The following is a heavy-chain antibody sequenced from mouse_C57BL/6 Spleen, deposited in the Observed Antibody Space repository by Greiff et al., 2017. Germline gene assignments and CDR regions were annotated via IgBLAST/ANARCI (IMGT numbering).Heavy chain of an antibody. CDR2: ISNLAYSI. D-gene: IGHD4-1*01. Sequence: EVQLVESGGGLVQPGGSLKLSCAASGFTFSDYGMAWVRQAPRKGPEWVAFISNLAYSIYYADTVTGRFTISRENAKNTLYLEMSSLRSEDKAMYYCAREGLGYFDVWGTGTTLTVSS. J-gene: IGHJ1*03. CDR3: AREGLGYFDV. CDR1: GFTFSDYG. V-gene: IGHV5-15*01.